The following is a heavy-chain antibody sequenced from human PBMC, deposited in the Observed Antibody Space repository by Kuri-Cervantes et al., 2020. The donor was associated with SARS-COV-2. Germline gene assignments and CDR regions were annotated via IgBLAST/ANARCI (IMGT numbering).Heavy chain of an antibody. J-gene: IGHJ4*02. CDR1: GYTFTSYA. V-gene: IGHV1-3*01. Sequence: ASVKVSCKASGYTFTSYAMHWVRQAPGQRLEWMGWINAGNGNTKYSQKFQGRVTITRDTSASTAYMELSSLRSEDTAVYYCARGAKITIFGRMRGFDYWGQETLVTVSS. D-gene: IGHD3-3*01. CDR3: ARGAKITIFGRMRGFDY. CDR2: INAGNGNT.